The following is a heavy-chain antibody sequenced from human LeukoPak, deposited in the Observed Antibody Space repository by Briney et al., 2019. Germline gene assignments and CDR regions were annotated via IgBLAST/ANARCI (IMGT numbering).Heavy chain of an antibody. CDR1: GFTFSSYW. J-gene: IGHJ4*02. CDR3: ARDSSAARPNYYFDY. D-gene: IGHD6-6*01. CDR2: IKQDGSEK. V-gene: IGHV3-7*01. Sequence: GGSLRLSCAASGFTFSSYWMTWVRQAPGKGLEWVVNIKQDGSEKYYVDSVKGRFTISRDNAKNSLYLQMNSLRAEDTAVYYCARDSSAARPNYYFDYWGQGTLVTVSS.